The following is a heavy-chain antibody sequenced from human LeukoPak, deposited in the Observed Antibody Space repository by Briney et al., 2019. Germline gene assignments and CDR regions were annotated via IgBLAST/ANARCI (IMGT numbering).Heavy chain of an antibody. CDR1: GFTSSSYW. Sequence: PGGSLRLSCAASGFTSSSYWMHWVRQAPGKGLVWVSRIISDESSTSYADSVKGRFTISRDNAKNTLYLQMNSLRAEDTAVYYCARDSGYRSSFDYWGQGTLVTVSS. CDR2: IISDESST. V-gene: IGHV3-74*01. CDR3: ARDSGYRSSFDY. D-gene: IGHD6-13*01. J-gene: IGHJ4*02.